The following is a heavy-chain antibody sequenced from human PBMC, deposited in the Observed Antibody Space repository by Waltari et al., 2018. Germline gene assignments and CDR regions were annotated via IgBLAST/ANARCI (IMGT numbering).Heavy chain of an antibody. CDR1: GFHFSDHW. Sequence: EMQLVESGGGLVQPGGSLRLSCIASGFHFSDHWMNWVGQARGKGLGLVGNIRPDGMRKTTVDVVSGRFAISRDNDKNSRYLQMNTLGAEETAVYFCASGVYTAMLNTYYYGLDVWGQGTTVTVSS. CDR3: ASGVYTAMLNTYYYGLDV. CDR2: IRPDGMRK. V-gene: IGHV3-7*01. D-gene: IGHD5-18*01. J-gene: IGHJ6*02.